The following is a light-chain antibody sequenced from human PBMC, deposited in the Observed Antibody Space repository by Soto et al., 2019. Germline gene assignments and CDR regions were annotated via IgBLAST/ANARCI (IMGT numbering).Light chain of an antibody. CDR3: SSYAGSKNSV. V-gene: IGLV2-8*01. CDR2: EVS. J-gene: IGLJ3*02. CDR1: SSDVGGYNY. Sequence: QSVLTQPPSASGSPGQSVTISCTGTSSDVGGYNYVSWYQQHPDKAPKIMIYEVSKRPSGVPDRFSGSKSGNTASLTVSGLQAEDEADYYCSSYAGSKNSVFGGGTQLTVL.